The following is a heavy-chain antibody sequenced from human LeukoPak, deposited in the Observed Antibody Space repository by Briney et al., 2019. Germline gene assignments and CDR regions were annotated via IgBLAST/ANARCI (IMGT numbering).Heavy chain of an antibody. CDR3: AGGGTTRASAAYY. CDR2: ISDNGGET. J-gene: IGHJ4*02. Sequence: GGSLRLSCAASGFTFTDYAMSWVRQAPEKGLEWISTISDNGGETYYADSVKGRFAISRDNSKNTLYLQMNSLRGEDTAVYYCAGGGTTRASAAYYWGQGTLVTVSS. V-gene: IGHV3-23*01. CDR1: GFTFTDYA. D-gene: IGHD4-17*01.